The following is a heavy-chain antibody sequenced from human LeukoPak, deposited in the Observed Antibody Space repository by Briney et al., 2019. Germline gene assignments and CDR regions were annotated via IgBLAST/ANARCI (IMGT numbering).Heavy chain of an antibody. J-gene: IGHJ6*03. V-gene: IGHV3-21*01. D-gene: IGHD6-13*01. CDR3: ARVYSSSWYSGYLYMDV. Sequence: SGGSLRLSCAASGFTLSSYNMKWVRQAPGKGLEWVSSISYRSTDIEYADSVKGRFTISRDNAKKSLYLQMSGLRAEDTAVYYCARVYSSSWYSGYLYMDVWGKGTTVTVSS. CDR2: ISYRSTDI. CDR1: GFTLSSYN.